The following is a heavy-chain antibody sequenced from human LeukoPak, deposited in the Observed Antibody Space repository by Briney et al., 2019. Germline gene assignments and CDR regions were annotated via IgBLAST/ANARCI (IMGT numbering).Heavy chain of an antibody. Sequence: GGSLRLSCAASGFTFSSYAMNWVRQAPGKGLEWVSSIDSSSSYRFYADSVKGRFTISRDDARNSLYLQMNSLRAEDTAVYYCATDSVVATTKAVDYWGQGTPVTVSS. CDR3: ATDSVVATTKAVDY. V-gene: IGHV3-21*01. CDR1: GFTFSSYA. D-gene: IGHD2-15*01. CDR2: IDSSSSYR. J-gene: IGHJ4*02.